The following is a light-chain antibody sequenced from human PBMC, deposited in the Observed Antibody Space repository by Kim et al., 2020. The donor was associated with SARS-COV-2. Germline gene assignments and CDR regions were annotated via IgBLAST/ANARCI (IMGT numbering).Light chain of an antibody. V-gene: IGLV3-25*01. CDR2: RDT. Sequence: SPAQTARITCSGEHLVNQYTYWYQQKPGQAPVLVIYRDTGRPSGIPERFSGSSSRTSVTLTISGVQAEDEADYYGQSADSSGTSVIFGEGTKVTVL. CDR3: QSADSSGTSVI. CDR1: HLVNQY. J-gene: IGLJ2*01.